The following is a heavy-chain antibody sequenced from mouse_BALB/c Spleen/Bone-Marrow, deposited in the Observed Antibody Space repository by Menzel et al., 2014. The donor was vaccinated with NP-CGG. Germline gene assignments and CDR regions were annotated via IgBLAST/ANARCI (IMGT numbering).Heavy chain of an antibody. J-gene: IGHJ3*01. CDR1: GFSLTSYG. Sequence: QVQLKESGPGLVAPSQSLSITCTVSGFSLTSYGVHWVRQPPRKGLEWLGAIWAGGSTNYNSALMSRLSITKYNSKSQAFLEMNSLQTDDTTMYYCARVFTTATWGFAYWGQGTLVPVSA. D-gene: IGHD1-2*01. V-gene: IGHV2-9*02. CDR2: IWAGGST. CDR3: ARVFTTATWGFAY.